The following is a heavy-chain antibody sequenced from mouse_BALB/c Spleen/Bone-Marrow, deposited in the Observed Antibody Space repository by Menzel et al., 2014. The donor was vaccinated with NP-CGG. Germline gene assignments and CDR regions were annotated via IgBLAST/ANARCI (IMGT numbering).Heavy chain of an antibody. CDR1: GYTFTSYY. CDR3: TRSRRAMDH. V-gene: IGHV1S81*02. J-gene: IGHJ4*01. D-gene: IGHD2-12*01. Sequence: VKLVESGAELVKPGASVKLSCKASGYTFTSYYMCWVKQRPGQGLEWIGEINPSNGGTNFNEKFKSKATLTVDKSSSTAYMSLSSLTSEDSAVYYCTRSRRAMDHWGQGTSVTASS. CDR2: INPSNGGT.